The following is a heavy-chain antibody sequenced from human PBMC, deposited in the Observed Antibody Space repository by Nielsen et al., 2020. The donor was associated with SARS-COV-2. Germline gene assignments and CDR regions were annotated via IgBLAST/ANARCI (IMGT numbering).Heavy chain of an antibody. J-gene: IGHJ4*02. CDR2: ISYDGSNT. CDR1: GFTFSSHA. CDR3: ARDNSWYHFTRSDY. V-gene: IGHV3-30*04. D-gene: IGHD6-13*01. Sequence: GESLKISCAASGFTFSSHALHWVRQAPGKGLEWVAFISYDGSNTYYADSVKGRFSISRDNSKNTLYLQMNSLRAEDSALYYCARDNSWYHFTRSDYWGQGTLVTVSS.